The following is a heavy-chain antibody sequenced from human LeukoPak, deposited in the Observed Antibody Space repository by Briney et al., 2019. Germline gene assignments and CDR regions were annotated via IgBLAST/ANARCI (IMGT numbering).Heavy chain of an antibody. CDR2: TGLSSSYI. Sequence: GGSLRLSCAASGFTFNNYVMTWVRQAPGKGLEWIASTGLSSSYIGYADSVKGRFTISRDNGENSVYLQMNSLRAEDTAVYFCARERSYCSGATCSLDLWGQGTLVTVSS. CDR1: GFTFNNYV. J-gene: IGHJ5*02. V-gene: IGHV3-21*01. CDR3: ARERSYCSGATCSLDL. D-gene: IGHD2-15*01.